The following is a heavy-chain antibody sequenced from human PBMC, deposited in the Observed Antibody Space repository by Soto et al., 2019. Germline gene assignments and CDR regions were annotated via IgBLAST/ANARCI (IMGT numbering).Heavy chain of an antibody. CDR2: FHFSGST. D-gene: IGHD5-18*01. Sequence: SETLSLTCTVSGGSINGYYWTWLRQSPTNGLEWIGYFHFSGSTKYNPSLESRLTISTDTSKNQISLTLSSVTAADTAVYYCARASGYSYGYDDFFDNWGQGTLVTVSS. CDR1: GGSINGYY. V-gene: IGHV4-59*01. CDR3: ARASGYSYGYDDFFDN. J-gene: IGHJ4*01.